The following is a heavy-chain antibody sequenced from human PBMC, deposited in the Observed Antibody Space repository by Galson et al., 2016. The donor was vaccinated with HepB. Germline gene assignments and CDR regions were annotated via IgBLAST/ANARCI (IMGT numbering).Heavy chain of an antibody. CDR3: ARGRIKIITMIVVVKQTYYFDD. Sequence: SCKASGYTFTSYDINWVRQATGQGLEWMGWMNPNSGNTGYAQKSQGRVTMTRNTSISTAYMELSSLRSEDTAVYYCARGRIKIITMIVVVKQTYYFDDWGQGTLVTVSS. CDR2: MNPNSGNT. CDR1: GYTFTSYD. J-gene: IGHJ4*02. D-gene: IGHD3-22*01. V-gene: IGHV1-8*01.